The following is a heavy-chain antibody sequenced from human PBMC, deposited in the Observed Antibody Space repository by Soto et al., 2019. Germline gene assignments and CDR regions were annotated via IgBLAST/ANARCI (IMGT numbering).Heavy chain of an antibody. CDR1: GYTFTSYD. CDR2: MNPNSGNT. D-gene: IGHD6-13*01. V-gene: IGHV1-8*01. Sequence: ASVKVSCKASGYTFTSYDINWVRQATGQGLEWMGWMNPNSGNTGYAQKFQGRVTMTRNTSTSTAYMELSSLRSEDTAVYYCARSYIAAAGMRFDPWGQGTLVTVSS. J-gene: IGHJ5*02. CDR3: ARSYIAAAGMRFDP.